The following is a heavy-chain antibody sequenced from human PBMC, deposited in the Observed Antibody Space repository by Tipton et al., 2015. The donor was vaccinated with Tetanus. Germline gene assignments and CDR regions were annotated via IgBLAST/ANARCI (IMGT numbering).Heavy chain of an antibody. CDR1: GYNFSYYS. CDR2: VDPRDSGA. D-gene: IGHD4-11*01. J-gene: IGHJ4*02. CDR3: ARHVLSNSMGPRKSRQYYIDY. V-gene: IGHV5-51*01. Sequence: QSGPEVRKPGESLKISCQGSGYNFSYYSIGWVRHMPGKGLEWMGIVDPRDSGATYGPSFQGQVTISTDKSISTAYVQWTSLQASDTAIYYCARHVLSNSMGPRKSRQYYIDYWGQGTLVTVSS.